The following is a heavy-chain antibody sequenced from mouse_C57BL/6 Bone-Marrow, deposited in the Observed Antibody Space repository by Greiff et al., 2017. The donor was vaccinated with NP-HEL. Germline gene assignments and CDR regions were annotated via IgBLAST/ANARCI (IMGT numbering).Heavy chain of an antibody. CDR1: GYSFTGYY. CDR2: INPSTGGT. D-gene: IGHD2-5*01. V-gene: IGHV1-42*01. Sequence: EVQGVESGPELVKPGASVKISCKASGYSFTGYYMNWVKQSPEKSLEWIGEINPSTGGTTYNQKFKAKATLTVDKSSSTAYMQLKSLTSEDSAVYYCAREDSKRGYWYFDVWGTGTTVTVSS. J-gene: IGHJ1*03. CDR3: AREDSKRGYWYFDV.